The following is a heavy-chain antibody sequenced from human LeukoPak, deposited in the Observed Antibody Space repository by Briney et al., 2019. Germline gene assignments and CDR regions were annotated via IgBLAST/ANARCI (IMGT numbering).Heavy chain of an antibody. D-gene: IGHD2-15*01. Sequence: ASVKVSCKASGYTFTGYYMHWVRQAPGQGLEWMGWINPNSGGTNYAQKFQGRVTMTRDTSSSTAYMELSRLRSGDTAVYYCARVPYCSGGTCIDYWGQGSLVIVSS. CDR2: INPNSGGT. CDR3: ARVPYCSGGTCIDY. J-gene: IGHJ4*02. CDR1: GYTFTGYY. V-gene: IGHV1-2*02.